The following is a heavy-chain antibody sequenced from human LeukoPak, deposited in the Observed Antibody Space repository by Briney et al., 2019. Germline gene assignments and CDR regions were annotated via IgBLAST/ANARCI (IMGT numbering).Heavy chain of an antibody. V-gene: IGHV1-2*02. Sequence: GASVKVSCKASGYPFTGYYLHWVRQAPGQGLECMGWINPNSGFTNYAQKFQGRVTMTRDTSISTAYMELSRLRSDDTAVYYCARLADCSSSSCRSFDYWGQGTLVTVSS. CDR1: GYPFTGYY. D-gene: IGHD2-2*01. J-gene: IGHJ4*02. CDR3: ARLADCSSSSCRSFDY. CDR2: INPNSGFT.